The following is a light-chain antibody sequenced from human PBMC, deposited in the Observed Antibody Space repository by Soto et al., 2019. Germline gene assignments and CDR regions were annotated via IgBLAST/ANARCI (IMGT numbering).Light chain of an antibody. V-gene: IGKV1-39*01. CDR3: QQSYRTPIT. CDR2: AAS. CDR1: QTISTY. J-gene: IGKJ5*01. Sequence: DIQMTQSPSFISESXTAGVTISXXTSQTISTYLNWYQHKPGKAPEVLIYAASNLQSGVPSRFSGSGSGTDFTLTISSLQPADSATYYCQQSYRTPITFGQGTRLEIK.